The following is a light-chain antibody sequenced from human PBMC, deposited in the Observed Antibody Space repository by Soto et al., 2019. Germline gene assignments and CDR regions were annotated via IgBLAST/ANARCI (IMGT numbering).Light chain of an antibody. CDR1: SSNVGADYH. V-gene: IGLV1-40*01. CDR2: GNT. J-gene: IGLJ1*01. Sequence: QSVLTQPPSVSGAPGQRVTIFCAGSSSNVGADYHVHWYQQLPGTAPRLLIYGNTNRPSGVPGRFSGSKSGTSASLAITGLRSEDEGDYYCVSWDDSLSGLVFGTGTKVTVL. CDR3: VSWDDSLSGLV.